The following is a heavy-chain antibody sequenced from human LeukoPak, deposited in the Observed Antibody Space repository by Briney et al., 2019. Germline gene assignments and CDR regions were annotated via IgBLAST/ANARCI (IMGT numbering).Heavy chain of an antibody. Sequence: KPSETLSLTCTVSGGSISSYYWGWIRQPPGKGLEWIGSIYYSGSTYYNPSLKSRVTISVDTSKNQFSLKLSSVTAADTAVYYCARVGESGYGDYVRGWGQGTLVTVSS. CDR1: GGSISSYY. CDR2: IYYSGST. D-gene: IGHD4-17*01. CDR3: ARVGESGYGDYVRG. J-gene: IGHJ4*02. V-gene: IGHV4-39*01.